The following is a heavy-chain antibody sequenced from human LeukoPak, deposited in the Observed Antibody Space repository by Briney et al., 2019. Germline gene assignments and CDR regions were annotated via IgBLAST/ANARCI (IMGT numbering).Heavy chain of an antibody. CDR3: ARDRPGRGYPDAFDI. D-gene: IGHD5-12*01. V-gene: IGHV4-59*06. CDR2: IYYSGST. Sequence: SETLSLTCTVSGGSISSHYGSWIRHHPGKGLEWIGYIYYSGSTYYNPSLKSRVTISVDTSKNQFSLKLSSVTAAATAVYYCARDRPGRGYPDAFDIWGQGTMVTVSS. CDR1: GGSISSHY. J-gene: IGHJ3*02.